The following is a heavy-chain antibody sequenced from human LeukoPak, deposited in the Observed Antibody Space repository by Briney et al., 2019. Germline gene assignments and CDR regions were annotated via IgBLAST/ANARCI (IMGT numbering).Heavy chain of an antibody. D-gene: IGHD3-10*01. J-gene: IGHJ5*02. CDR3: ARERPMVRGVTRNNWFDP. V-gene: IGHV1-69*01. CDR1: GGTFSSYA. Sequence: GSSVKVSCKASGGTFSSYAISWVRQAPGQGLEWMGGIIPIFGTANYAQKFQGRVTITADEPTSTAYMELSSLRSEDTAVYYCARERPMVRGVTRNNWFDPWGQGTLVTVSS. CDR2: IIPIFGTA.